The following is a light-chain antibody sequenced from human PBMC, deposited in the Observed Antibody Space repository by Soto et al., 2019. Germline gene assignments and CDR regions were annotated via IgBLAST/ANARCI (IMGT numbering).Light chain of an antibody. J-gene: IGKJ1*01. V-gene: IGKV1-5*03. CDR2: KAS. CDR1: QSISSW. Sequence: DIQMTQSPSTLSASVGDRVTITCRASQSISSWLAWYQQKPGKAPKLLIYKASSLESGVTSRFSGSGSGTEFTLIISSLQPDDVATYYCQQYNSYPWTFGQGNKVEIK. CDR3: QQYNSYPWT.